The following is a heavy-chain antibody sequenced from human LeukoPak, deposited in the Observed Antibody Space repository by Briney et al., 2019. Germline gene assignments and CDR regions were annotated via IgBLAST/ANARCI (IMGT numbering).Heavy chain of an antibody. Sequence: ASVKVSCKASGGTFSSYSISWVRQAPGQGLEWMGWISGYNGDTNYAQKLQGRVTMTTDTSTSTAYMELRSLKSDDTAVYYCARAGATVTSHFDSWGQGTLVTVSS. V-gene: IGHV1-18*01. J-gene: IGHJ4*02. CDR1: GGTFSSYS. CDR3: ARAGATVTSHFDS. D-gene: IGHD4-17*01. CDR2: ISGYNGDT.